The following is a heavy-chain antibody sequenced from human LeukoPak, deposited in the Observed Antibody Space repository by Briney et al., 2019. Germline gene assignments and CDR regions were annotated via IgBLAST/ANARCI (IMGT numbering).Heavy chain of an antibody. Sequence: ASVTVSFKGSGYTLTNYALSWVRPAPGQGVEWMGWISVFYGNTNYPQNLQGPVTMTAATSTTTPYTELRSLRSDDTAVYYLSRGYCSSATCRHFNYWGQGALVTVSS. CDR2: ISVFYGNT. J-gene: IGHJ4*02. CDR3: SRGYCSSATCRHFNY. CDR1: GYTLTNYA. D-gene: IGHD2-2*01. V-gene: IGHV1-18*01.